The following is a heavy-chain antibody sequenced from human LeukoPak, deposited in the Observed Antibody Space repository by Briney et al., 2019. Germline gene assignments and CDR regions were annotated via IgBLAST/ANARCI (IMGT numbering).Heavy chain of an antibody. V-gene: IGHV1-2*02. Sequence: ASVKVSCKTSGYMFTTYYPHWVRQAPGQGLEWMGWINPHSGGTNYAQKFQGRVTMTRDTSISTVYMELSSLRSDDTAVYYCARGDWAPEYWGQGTLVTVSS. CDR1: GYMFTTYY. D-gene: IGHD3-9*01. J-gene: IGHJ4*02. CDR3: ARGDWAPEY. CDR2: INPHSGGT.